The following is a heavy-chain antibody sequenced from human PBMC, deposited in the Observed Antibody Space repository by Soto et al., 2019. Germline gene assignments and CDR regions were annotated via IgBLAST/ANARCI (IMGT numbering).Heavy chain of an antibody. Sequence: PGECLKISCKGSGDSFTRYWIGWVRQMPGKGLEWMGIIYPGDSDTRYSPSFQGQVTISADKSISTAYLQWSGLKASDTAMYYCARHGFEGWLRTYCYYGMDVWGQGTTVTVSS. J-gene: IGHJ6*02. D-gene: IGHD5-12*01. CDR1: GDSFTRYW. CDR3: ARHGFEGWLRTYCYYGMDV. CDR2: IYPGDSDT. V-gene: IGHV5-51*01.